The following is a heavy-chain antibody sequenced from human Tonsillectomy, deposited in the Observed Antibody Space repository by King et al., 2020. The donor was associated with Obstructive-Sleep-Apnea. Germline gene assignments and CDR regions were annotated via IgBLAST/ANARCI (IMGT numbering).Heavy chain of an antibody. CDR3: ARDKVLSGRLDY. V-gene: IGHV3-30-3*01. CDR2: ISYDGSNK. CDR1: GFTFSSYA. Sequence: VQLVESGGGVVQPGRSLRLSCAASGFTFSSYAMHWVRQAPGKGLEWVALISYDGSNKYYADPVKGRFTISRDNSKNTLYLKMNSLRAEETAVYYCARDKVLSGRLDYWGQGTLVTVSS. D-gene: IGHD1-26*01. J-gene: IGHJ4*02.